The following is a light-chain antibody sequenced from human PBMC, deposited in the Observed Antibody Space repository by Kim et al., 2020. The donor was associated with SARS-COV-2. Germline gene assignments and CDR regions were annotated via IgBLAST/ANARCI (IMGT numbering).Light chain of an antibody. CDR2: AAS. CDR1: QSISSY. J-gene: IGKJ4*02. CDR3: QQSYSTPPLS. V-gene: IGKV1-39*01. Sequence: DIQMTQSPSSLSASVGDRVTITCRASQSISSYLNWYQQKPGKAPKLLIYAASSLQSGVPSRFSGSGSGTDFTLTISSLQPEDFATCSCQQSYSTPPLSSGGGTEVDIK.